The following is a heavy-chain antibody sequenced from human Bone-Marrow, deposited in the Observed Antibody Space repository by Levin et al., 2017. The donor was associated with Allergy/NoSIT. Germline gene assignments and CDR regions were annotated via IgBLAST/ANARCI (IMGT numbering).Heavy chain of an antibody. J-gene: IGHJ6*02. Sequence: GGSLRLSCAASGFTFSSYSMNWVRQAPGKGLEWVSSISSSSSYIYYADSVKGRFTISRDNAKNSLYLQMNSLRAEDTAVYYCARVSVSGRSSGWSYYYGMDVWGQGTTVTVSS. V-gene: IGHV3-21*01. CDR1: GFTFSSYS. CDR2: ISSSSSYI. CDR3: ARVSVSGRSSGWSYYYGMDV. D-gene: IGHD6-19*01.